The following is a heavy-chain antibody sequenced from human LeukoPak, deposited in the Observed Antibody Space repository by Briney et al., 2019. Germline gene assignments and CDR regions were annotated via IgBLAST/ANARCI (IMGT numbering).Heavy chain of an antibody. V-gene: IGHV3-66*01. J-gene: IGHJ6*02. D-gene: IGHD3-9*01. Sequence: GGSLRLSCAASEFTVSSNYMSWVRQAPGKGLEWVSVIYSGGSTYYADSVKGRFTISRDNSKNTLYLQMNSLRAEDTAVYYCARDNMDYDILTGYYSFYYYGMDVWGQGTTVTVSS. CDR1: EFTVSSNY. CDR3: ARDNMDYDILTGYYSFYYYGMDV. CDR2: IYSGGST.